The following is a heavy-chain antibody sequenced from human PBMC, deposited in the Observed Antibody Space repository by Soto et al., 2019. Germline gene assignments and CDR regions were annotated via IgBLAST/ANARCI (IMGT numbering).Heavy chain of an antibody. D-gene: IGHD1-1*01. J-gene: IGHJ1*01. V-gene: IGHV1-8*01. CDR2: MSPKNGNT. CDR3: AKVGPYESCSYMFRYTWFGPLGPEY. Sequence: GASVKVSCKASGYSFSTYDINWVRQAPGQGLEWMGWMSPKNGNTGFAQNFQGRFTMTSDTSTNTAYMELSSLRSEDTAVYYCAKVGPYESCSYMFRYTWFGPLGPEY. CDR1: GYSFSTYD.